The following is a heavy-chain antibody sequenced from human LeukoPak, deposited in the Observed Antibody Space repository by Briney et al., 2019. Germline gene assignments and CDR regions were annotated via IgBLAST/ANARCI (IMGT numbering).Heavy chain of an antibody. CDR2: IRSKANSYAT. D-gene: IGHD6-19*01. CDR3: ARVEAGAWYQLLYNLLNSSGWYVASFDY. J-gene: IGHJ4*02. V-gene: IGHV3-73*01. CDR1: GFTFSGSA. Sequence: GGSLKLSCAASGFTFSGSAMHWVRQASGKGLEWVGRIRSKANSYATAYAASVKGRFTISRDDSKNTAYLQMNSLKTEDTAVYYCARVEAGAWYQLLYNLLNSSGWYVASFDYWGQGTLVTVSS.